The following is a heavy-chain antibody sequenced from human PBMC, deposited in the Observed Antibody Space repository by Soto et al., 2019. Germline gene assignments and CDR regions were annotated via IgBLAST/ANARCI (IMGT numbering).Heavy chain of an antibody. Sequence: QVQLQESGPGLVKPSETLSLTCTVSGGSISSYYWSWIRQPPGKGLEWIGYIYYSGSTNYNPSLKXRXTXPVDTSKNQFSLKLSSVTAADTAVYYCARFHWYFDLWGRGTLVTVSS. CDR3: ARFHWYFDL. CDR1: GGSISSYY. J-gene: IGHJ2*01. V-gene: IGHV4-59*08. CDR2: IYYSGST.